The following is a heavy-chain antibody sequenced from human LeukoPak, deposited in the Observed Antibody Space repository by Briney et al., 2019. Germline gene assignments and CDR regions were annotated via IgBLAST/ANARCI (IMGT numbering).Heavy chain of an antibody. D-gene: IGHD3-10*01. CDR1: GYTFTSYG. V-gene: IGHV1-18*01. CDR2: ISTYNGNT. CDR3: ARVYGSGSYTDY. J-gene: IGHJ4*02. Sequence: ASVKVSCKASGYTFTSYGISWVRQAPGQGLEWMGWISTYNGNTNYAQNLQGRVTMTTDTSTCTAYMELRSLRSDDTAVYYCARVYGSGSYTDYWGQGTLVTVSS.